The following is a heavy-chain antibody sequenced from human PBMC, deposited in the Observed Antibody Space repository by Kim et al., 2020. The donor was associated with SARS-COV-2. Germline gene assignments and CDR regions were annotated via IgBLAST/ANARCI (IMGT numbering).Heavy chain of an antibody. D-gene: IGHD2-8*01. Sequence: SETLSLTCTVSGGSISSYYWSWIRQPAGKGLEWIGRIYTSGSTNYNPSLKSRVTMSVDTSKNQFSLKLSSVTAADTAVYYCARARILYQLVAFDIWGQGTMVTVSS. J-gene: IGHJ3*02. CDR1: GGSISSYY. CDR3: ARARILYQLVAFDI. V-gene: IGHV4-4*07. CDR2: IYTSGST.